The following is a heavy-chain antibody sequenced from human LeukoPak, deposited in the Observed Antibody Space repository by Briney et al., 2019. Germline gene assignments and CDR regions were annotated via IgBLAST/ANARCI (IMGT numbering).Heavy chain of an antibody. CDR2: IIPIFGTA. J-gene: IGHJ4*02. Sequence: SVKVSCKASGGTFSSYAISWVRQAPGQGLEWMGGIIPIFGTANYAQKFQGRVTITADESTSTAYMELSSLRSEDKAVYYCAREVGVDTASYFDYWGQGTLVTVSS. CDR1: GGTFSSYA. D-gene: IGHD5-18*01. V-gene: IGHV1-69*01. CDR3: AREVGVDTASYFDY.